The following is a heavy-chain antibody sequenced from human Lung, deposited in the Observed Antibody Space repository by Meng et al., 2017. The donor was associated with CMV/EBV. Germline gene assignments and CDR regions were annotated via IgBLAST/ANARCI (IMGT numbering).Heavy chain of an antibody. CDR1: GGSFSGYF. D-gene: IGHD2-8*01. V-gene: IGHV4-34*02. J-gene: IGHJ4*02. CDR2: INPTGST. Sequence: QVQLQQWGAGLLKPSETLSLTCIRAGGSFSGYFWNWLRQPPGKGLEWIGVINPTGSTNYNPSLKSRVIMSLDTFRNQFSLKLTSVTAADTAVYYCARGIDYHDGVDYWGQGSLVTVSS. CDR3: ARGIDYHDGVDY.